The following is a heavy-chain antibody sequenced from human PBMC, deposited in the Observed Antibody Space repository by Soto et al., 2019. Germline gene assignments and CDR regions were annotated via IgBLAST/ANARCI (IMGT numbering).Heavy chain of an antibody. CDR2: IYYGGNT. CDR3: ATPAGYGDYFDY. CDR1: GVSISSSAYY. J-gene: IGHJ4*02. D-gene: IGHD4-17*01. Sequence: SETLSLTCTVSGVSISSSAYYWAWIRQPPGKGLEWIGSIYYGGNTYYNPSLKSRVTISADTSKKQFSLKLNSVTAADTAVYYCATPAGYGDYFDYWGQGTLVTVSS. V-gene: IGHV4-39*01.